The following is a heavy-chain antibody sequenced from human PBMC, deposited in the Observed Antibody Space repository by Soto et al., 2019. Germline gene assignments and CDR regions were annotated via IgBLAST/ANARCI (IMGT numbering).Heavy chain of an antibody. J-gene: IGHJ6*02. V-gene: IGHV1-18*01. CDR3: VMVDNYVTPTPQDV. CDR1: GYIFVNYG. D-gene: IGHD3-16*01. Sequence: QVQLVQSGDAVKKPGASVKVSCKASGYIFVNYGIAWVRQAPRQGLEWMGWISPYTGNTHSASKVQGRLTMTTDTSTSTAYMDLGILTSDDTAVYYCVMVDNYVTPTPQDVLGQGTTVTVSS. CDR2: ISPYTGNT.